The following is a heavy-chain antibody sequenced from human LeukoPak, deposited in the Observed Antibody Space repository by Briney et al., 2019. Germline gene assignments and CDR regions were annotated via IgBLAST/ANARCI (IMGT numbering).Heavy chain of an antibody. D-gene: IGHD3-22*01. V-gene: IGHV1-18*01. CDR1: GYTFTSYG. CDR2: ISAYNGNT. J-gene: IGHJ6*02. CDR3: ARWRQERYYYDSSGYYPQYYYGMDV. Sequence: ASVTVSCKASGYTFTSYGISWVRQAPGQGLEWMGWISAYNGNTNYAQKLQGRVTMTTDTSTSTAYMELRSLRSDDTAVYYCARWRQERYYYDSSGYYPQYYYGMDVWGQGTTVTVSS.